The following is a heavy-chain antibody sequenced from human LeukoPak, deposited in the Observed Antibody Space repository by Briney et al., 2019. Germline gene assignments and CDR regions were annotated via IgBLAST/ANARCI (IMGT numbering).Heavy chain of an antibody. Sequence: GRSLRLSCAASRLTFRRYAMHWVRPAPGKGLEWVAVISYDGSNKYLADSVKGRFTISRDNSKNTLYLQMNSLRAEDTAVYYCARDYRYDSSATGEDACDIWGQGTMVTVSS. CDR2: ISYDGSNK. CDR1: RLTFRRYA. D-gene: IGHD3-22*01. CDR3: ARDYRYDSSATGEDACDI. V-gene: IGHV3-30-3*01. J-gene: IGHJ3*02.